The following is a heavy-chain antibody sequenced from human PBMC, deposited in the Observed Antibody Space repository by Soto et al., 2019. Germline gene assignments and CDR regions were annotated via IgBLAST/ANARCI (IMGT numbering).Heavy chain of an antibody. CDR3: ARAVGYGNCPN. J-gene: IGHJ4*02. Sequence: EVQLVESGGGLVQPGGSLRLSCAASGFTFSSYWMSWVRQAPGKGLEWVANIKQDGSEKYYVDSVKGRFTISRDNAKNSLYLQMNSLRAEDTAVYYWARAVGYGNCPNWGQGTLVTVSS. V-gene: IGHV3-7*01. D-gene: IGHD1-7*01. CDR2: IKQDGSEK. CDR1: GFTFSSYW.